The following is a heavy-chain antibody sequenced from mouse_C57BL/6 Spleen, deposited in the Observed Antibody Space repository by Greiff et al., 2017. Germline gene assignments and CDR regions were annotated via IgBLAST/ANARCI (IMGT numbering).Heavy chain of an antibody. CDR2: IYPGDGDT. CDR3: ARSPNWDGGFAY. D-gene: IGHD4-1*01. Sequence: QVQLQQSGPELVKPGASVKISCKASGYAFSSSWMNWVKQRPGKGLEWIGRIYPGDGDTNYNGKFKGKATLTADKSSSTAYMQLSSLTSEDSAVYFCARSPNWDGGFAYWGQGTLVTVSA. CDR1: GYAFSSSW. J-gene: IGHJ3*01. V-gene: IGHV1-82*01.